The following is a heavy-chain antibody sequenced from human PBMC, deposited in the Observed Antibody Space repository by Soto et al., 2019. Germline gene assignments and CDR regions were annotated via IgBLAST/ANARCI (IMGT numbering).Heavy chain of an antibody. CDR3: ARDYPGGSYYDY. J-gene: IGHJ4*02. V-gene: IGHV3-7*03. CDR2: INQDGSEK. CDR1: GLPYRYYW. D-gene: IGHD1-26*01. Sequence: GGPLSPSGSSSGLPYRYYWIIVVRPAPGKGLEWVARINQDGSEKYYVDSVKGRFTISRDNAKNSLYLQMNSLRAEDTAVYYCARDYPGGSYYDYWGQGTMVTVSS.